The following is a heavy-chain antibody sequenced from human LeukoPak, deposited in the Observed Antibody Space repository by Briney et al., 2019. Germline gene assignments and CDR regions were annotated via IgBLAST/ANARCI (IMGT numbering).Heavy chain of an antibody. CDR3: ARYSSSSGGPSYFLDY. J-gene: IGHJ4*02. D-gene: IGHD6-6*01. Sequence: GGSLRLSCAVSGFTRRNYWMHWVRQVPGRGLVWVSRISGDGSGTNYADSVKGRFTISSDNAKNTVYLQINNLRAEDTAVYFCARYSSSSGGPSYFLDYWGQGTLVTVSS. CDR1: GFTRRNYW. V-gene: IGHV3-74*01. CDR2: ISGDGSGT.